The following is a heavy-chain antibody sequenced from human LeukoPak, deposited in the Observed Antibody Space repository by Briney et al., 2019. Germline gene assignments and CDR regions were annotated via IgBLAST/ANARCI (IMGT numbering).Heavy chain of an antibody. V-gene: IGHV4-59*08. D-gene: IGHD3-9*01. Sequence: PSETLSLTCTVSGGSISNYYWNWIRQPPGKGLGWMGYVYYSGTTNYNPSLQSRVTLSVDTSKNQFSLKLRSVTAADTAVYYCARLPRSFDSKDAFDIWGQGTMVTVSS. CDR1: GGSISNYY. CDR3: ARLPRSFDSKDAFDI. J-gene: IGHJ3*02. CDR2: VYYSGTT.